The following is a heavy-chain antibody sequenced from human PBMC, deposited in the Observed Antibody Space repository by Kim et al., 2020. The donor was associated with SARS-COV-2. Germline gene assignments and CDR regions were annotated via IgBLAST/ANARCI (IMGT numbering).Heavy chain of an antibody. CDR2: INHSGST. J-gene: IGHJ6*02. V-gene: IGHV4-34*01. CDR1: GGSFSGYY. CDR3: ARGPPNWGYYYYGRDV. Sequence: SETLSLTCAVYGGSFSGYYWSWIRQPPGKGLEWIGEINHSGSTNYNPSLKSRVTISVDTSKNQFSLKLSSLTAADTAVYYCARGPPNWGYYYYGRDVWGQGTAVTISS. D-gene: IGHD7-27*01.